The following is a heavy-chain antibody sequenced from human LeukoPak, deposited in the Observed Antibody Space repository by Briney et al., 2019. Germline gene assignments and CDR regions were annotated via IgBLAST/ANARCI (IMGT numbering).Heavy chain of an antibody. D-gene: IGHD2-2*01. CDR1: GYTFTGYY. V-gene: IGHV1-2*02. J-gene: IGHJ4*02. CDR2: INPNSGGT. CDR3: ARARFDVVVPAAHKTFDY. Sequence: ASVKVSCKASGYTFTGYYMHWVGQAPGQGLEWMGWINPNSGGTNYAQKFQGRVTMTRDTSISTAYMELSRLRSDDTAVYYCARARFDVVVPAAHKTFDYWGQRTLVTVSP.